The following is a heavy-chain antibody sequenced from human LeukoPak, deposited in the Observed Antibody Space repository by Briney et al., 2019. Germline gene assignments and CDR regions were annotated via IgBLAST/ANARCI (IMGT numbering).Heavy chain of an antibody. J-gene: IGHJ5*02. CDR3: ARDGYSSSWYRSGNWFDP. V-gene: IGHV3-21*01. Sequence: GGSLRLSCAASGFTFSSYSMNWVRQAPGKGLEWVSSISSSSYIYYADSVKGRFTISRDNAKNSLYLLMNSLRAEDTAVYYCARDGYSSSWYRSGNWFDPWGQGTLVTVSS. D-gene: IGHD6-13*01. CDR1: GFTFSSYS. CDR2: ISSSSYI.